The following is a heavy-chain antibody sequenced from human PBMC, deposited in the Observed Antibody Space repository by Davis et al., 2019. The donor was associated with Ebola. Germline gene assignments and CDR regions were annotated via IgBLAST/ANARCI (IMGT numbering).Heavy chain of an antibody. CDR2: ISGSGGTT. V-gene: IGHV3-23*01. D-gene: IGHD3-3*01. CDR1: GFTFRNFA. CDR3: AKSGLSFGVVKYHYGMDV. J-gene: IGHJ6*04. Sequence: GESLKISCAASGFTFRNFAMGWVRQAPGRGLEWVSAISGSGGTTYYADSVKGRFTISRDNSKKTLYLQMSSLRAEDTAVYYCAKSGLSFGVVKYHYGMDVWGKGTTVTVSS.